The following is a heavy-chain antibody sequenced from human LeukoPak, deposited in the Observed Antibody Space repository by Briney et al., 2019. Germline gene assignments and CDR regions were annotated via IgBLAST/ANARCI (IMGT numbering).Heavy chain of an antibody. CDR2: IHIGNST. Sequence: GGSLRLSCAASGFSVSSNDMNWVRQAPGRGLEWVSIIHIGNSTYYADSVKGRFTISRDNSKNTLYLQMNSLRAEDTAVYYCAADWPLDYWGQGTLVTVSS. V-gene: IGHV3-66*01. CDR1: GFSVSSND. D-gene: IGHD3/OR15-3a*01. J-gene: IGHJ4*02. CDR3: AADWPLDY.